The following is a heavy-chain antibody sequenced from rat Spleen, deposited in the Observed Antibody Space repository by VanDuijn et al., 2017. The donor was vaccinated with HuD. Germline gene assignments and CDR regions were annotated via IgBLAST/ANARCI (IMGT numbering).Heavy chain of an antibody. CDR2: IWGNGNT. J-gene: IGHJ2*01. CDR1: GSSLNNYG. CDR3: VRHEPQDYFAY. V-gene: IGHV2-13*01. Sequence: QVQLKESGPGLVKPSLTLSLTCTVPGSSLNNYGVIWVRQPPGKGLEWMGIIWGNGNTNYISALKSRLSISRDTSTSQVFLKMNSPQTEDTATYYCVRHEPQDYFAYWGQGLLVTVSS.